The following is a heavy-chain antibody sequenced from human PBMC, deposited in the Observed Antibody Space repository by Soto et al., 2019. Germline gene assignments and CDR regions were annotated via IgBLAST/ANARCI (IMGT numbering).Heavy chain of an antibody. V-gene: IGHV3-23*01. D-gene: IGHD5-18*01. J-gene: IGHJ4*02. CDR2: ISGSGGST. CDR3: AKDRIQQMEHLFDY. Sequence: ISRILKKTGKGLEWVSAISGSGGSTYYADSVKGRFTISRDNSKNTLYLQMNSLRAEDTAVYYCAKDRIQQMEHLFDYWGQGTLVTVSS.